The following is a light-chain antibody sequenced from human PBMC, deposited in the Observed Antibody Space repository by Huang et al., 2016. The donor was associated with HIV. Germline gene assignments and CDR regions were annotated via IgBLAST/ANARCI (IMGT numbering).Light chain of an antibody. V-gene: IGKV3-15*01. CDR3: QQYDNLPQT. CDR1: QTVSTS. CDR2: GAS. J-gene: IGKJ1*01. Sequence: EIVMTQSPATLSLSPGDRATLSCRTSQTVSTSLAWYRHKPGRAPRLLIYGASTRATGVPSRFSGSGSGTEFTLTIRSLQSEDFAVYYCQQYDNLPQTFGQGTKVEIK.